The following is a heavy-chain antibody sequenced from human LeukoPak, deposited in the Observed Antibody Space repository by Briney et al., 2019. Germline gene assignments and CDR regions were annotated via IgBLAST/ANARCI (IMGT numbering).Heavy chain of an antibody. CDR3: EAYGSV. J-gene: IGHJ4*02. CDR1: GFTFSSYA. Sequence: PPGGSLRLSCAASGFTFSSYAMSWVRQAPGKGLEWVSAISGSGGSTYYADSVKGRFTISRDNAQNLLFLQMDNLRAEDTAIYYCEAYGSVWGQGTLVIVSS. V-gene: IGHV3-23*01. CDR2: ISGSGGST. D-gene: IGHD3-10*01.